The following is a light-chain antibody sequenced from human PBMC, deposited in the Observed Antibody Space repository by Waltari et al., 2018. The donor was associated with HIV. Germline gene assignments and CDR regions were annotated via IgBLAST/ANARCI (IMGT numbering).Light chain of an antibody. CDR1: RNDVGNYAY. CDR2: EVN. J-gene: IGLJ2*01. CDR3: SSYAGRNNRLV. Sequence: QSALTQPPSASGSPGQSVTISCTGTRNDVGNYAYVSWYQQHPGKAPKLLLYEVNQRPSGVPDRFSGSKSDNTASLTVSGLQAEDEADYYCSSYAGRNNRLVFGGGTKMTVL. V-gene: IGLV2-8*01.